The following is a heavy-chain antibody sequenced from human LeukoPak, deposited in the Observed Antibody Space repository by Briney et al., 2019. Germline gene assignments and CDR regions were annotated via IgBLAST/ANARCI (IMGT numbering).Heavy chain of an antibody. CDR3: ARGPRAAADDY. J-gene: IGHJ4*02. V-gene: IGHV1-69*05. CDR2: IIPIFGTA. D-gene: IGHD6-13*01. Sequence: ASVKVSCKASGGTFSSYAISWVRQAPGQGLEWMGGIIPIFGTANYAQKFQGRVTITTDESTSTAYMELSSLTSEDTGIYYCARGPRAAADDYWGQGTLVTVSS. CDR1: GGTFSSYA.